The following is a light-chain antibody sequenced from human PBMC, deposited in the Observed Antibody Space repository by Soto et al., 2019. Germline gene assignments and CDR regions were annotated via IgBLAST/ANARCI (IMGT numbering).Light chain of an antibody. J-gene: IGLJ2*01. CDR2: EVS. V-gene: IGLV2-14*01. CDR3: SSYTSNDTVV. Sequence: HSALTQPASVSGSPGQSITISCTGTSSDVGGYKYVSWYQQNTGKAPKLMIYEVSYRPSGVSDRFSGSKSGNTASLTISGLQAEDEADYYCSSYTSNDTVVFGGGTKLTVL. CDR1: SSDVGGYKY.